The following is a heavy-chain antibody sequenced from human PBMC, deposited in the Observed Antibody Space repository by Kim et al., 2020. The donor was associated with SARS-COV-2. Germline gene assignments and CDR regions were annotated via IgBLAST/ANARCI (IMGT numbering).Heavy chain of an antibody. Sequence: GGSLRLSCAASGFTFSSYGMHWVRQAPGKGLEWVAVISYDGSNKYYADSVKGRFTISRDNSKNTLYLQMNSLRAEDTAVYYCAKDHGSHSPSTPDYWGQGTLVTVSS. CDR2: ISYDGSNK. D-gene: IGHD2-2*01. CDR1: GFTFSSYG. CDR3: AKDHGSHSPSTPDY. J-gene: IGHJ4*02. V-gene: IGHV3-30*18.